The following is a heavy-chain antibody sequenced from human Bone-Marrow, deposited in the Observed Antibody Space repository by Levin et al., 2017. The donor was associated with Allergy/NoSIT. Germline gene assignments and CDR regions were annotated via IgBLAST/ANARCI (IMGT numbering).Heavy chain of an antibody. D-gene: IGHD7-27*01. CDR1: DGSFNDYY. V-gene: IGHV4-59*01. CDR3: ARDLGIMQGFFDL. J-gene: IGHJ2*01. CDR2: VFHSGNT. Sequence: PSETLSLTCSVSDGSFNDYYWGWLRQPPGKGLEWIGSVFHSGNTNSNPSLKSRVTISVDTSKNQFSLKMTSVTAADTAVYYCARDLGIMQGFFDLWGRGSPVTVSS.